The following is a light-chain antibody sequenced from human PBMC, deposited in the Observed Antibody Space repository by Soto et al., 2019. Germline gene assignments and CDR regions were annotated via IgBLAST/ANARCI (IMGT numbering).Light chain of an antibody. Sequence: DIHMTQSPSSLSASVGDRVTITCRARQSISSYLNWYQQKPGKAPKLLIYAASSLQSGVPSRFSGSGSGTDFTLTISSLQPEDFATYYCQQSYSTLFTFGPGTKVDLK. CDR3: QQSYSTLFT. CDR2: AAS. V-gene: IGKV1-39*01. J-gene: IGKJ3*01. CDR1: QSISSY.